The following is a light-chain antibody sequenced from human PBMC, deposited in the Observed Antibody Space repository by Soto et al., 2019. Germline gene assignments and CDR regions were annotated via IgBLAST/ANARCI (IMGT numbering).Light chain of an antibody. CDR1: SSGVGAYNW. Sequence: QSVLPQPASGSGSLGQWITISRSGTSSGVGAYNWVAWYQQHPGKAPKLMICDVNNRNSGVSNRFSGSKSGNTASLTISGRQAEDEGDYYCSSYGNGNPVVFGGGTK. J-gene: IGLJ3*02. V-gene: IGLV2-14*03. CDR3: SSYGNGNPVV. CDR2: DVN.